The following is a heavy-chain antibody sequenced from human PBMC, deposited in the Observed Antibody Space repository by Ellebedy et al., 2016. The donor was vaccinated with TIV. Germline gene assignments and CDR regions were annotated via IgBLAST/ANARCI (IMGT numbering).Heavy chain of an antibody. CDR2: IFHSGTS. Sequence: MPGGSLRLSCAVSGGAISGVNWWTWVRQPPGKGLEWIGEIFHSGTSNYNPSLKSRVTISVDKSKNQFSLNLRSVTAADTALYYCSRDVPQSTQDYWGQGTLVTVSS. CDR3: SRDVPQSTQDY. CDR1: GGAISGVNW. V-gene: IGHV4-4*02. J-gene: IGHJ4*02.